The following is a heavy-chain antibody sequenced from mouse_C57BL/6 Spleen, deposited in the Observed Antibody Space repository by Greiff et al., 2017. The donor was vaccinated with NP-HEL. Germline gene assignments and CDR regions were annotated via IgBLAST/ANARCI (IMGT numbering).Heavy chain of an antibody. V-gene: IGHV1-53*01. Sequence: QVQLQQPGTELVKPGASVKLSCKASGYTFTSYWMHWVKQRPGQGLEWIGNINPSNGGTNYNEKFKSKATLTVDKSSSTAYMQLSSLTSEDSAVYYCARSGSYYYGSSWVAYWGQGTLVTVSA. CDR2: INPSNGGT. D-gene: IGHD1-1*01. CDR3: ARSGSYYYGSSWVAY. J-gene: IGHJ3*01. CDR1: GYTFTSYW.